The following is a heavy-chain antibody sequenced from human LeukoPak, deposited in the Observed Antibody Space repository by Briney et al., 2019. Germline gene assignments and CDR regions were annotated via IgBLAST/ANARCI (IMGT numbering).Heavy chain of an antibody. J-gene: IGHJ4*02. V-gene: IGHV4-39*07. D-gene: IGHD3-22*01. Sequence: SETLSLTCTVSGGSISSSSYYWGWNRQPPGKGLEWIGSIYYSGSTYYNPSLKSRVTISVDTSKNQFSLKLSSVTAADTAVYYCVIDYYDSSGYYTDYWGQGTLVTVSS. CDR2: IYYSGST. CDR1: GGSISSSSYY. CDR3: VIDYYDSSGYYTDY.